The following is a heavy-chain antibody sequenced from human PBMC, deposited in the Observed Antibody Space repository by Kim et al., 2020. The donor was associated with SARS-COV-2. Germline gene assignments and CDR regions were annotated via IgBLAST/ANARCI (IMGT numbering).Heavy chain of an antibody. CDR1: GYTFTSYG. J-gene: IGHJ4*02. Sequence: ASVKVSCKASGYTFTSYGISWVRQAPGQGLEWMGWISAYNGNTNYAQKLQGRVTMTTDTSTSTAYMELRSLRSDDTDVYYCARGIGVIAVAGTPFDYWGQGTLVTVSS. D-gene: IGHD6-19*01. CDR2: ISAYNGNT. CDR3: ARGIGVIAVAGTPFDY. V-gene: IGHV1-18*04.